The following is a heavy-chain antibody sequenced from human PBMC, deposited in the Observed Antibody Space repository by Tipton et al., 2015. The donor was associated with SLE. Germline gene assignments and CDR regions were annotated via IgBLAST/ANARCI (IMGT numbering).Heavy chain of an antibody. J-gene: IGHJ5*02. D-gene: IGHD6-13*01. CDR1: GYSISSGYY. CDR2: INHSGST. Sequence: TLSLTCTVSGYSISSGYYWGWIRQPPGKGLEWIGEINHSGSTNYNPSLKSRVTISVDTSKNQFSLKLSSVTAADTAVYYCARGQDSSSGGFDPWGQGTLVTVSS. CDR3: ARGQDSSSGGFDP. V-gene: IGHV4-38-2*02.